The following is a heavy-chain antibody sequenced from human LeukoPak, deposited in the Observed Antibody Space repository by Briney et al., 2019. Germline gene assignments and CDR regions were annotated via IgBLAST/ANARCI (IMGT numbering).Heavy chain of an antibody. Sequence: SETLSLTCTVSGGSISSYYWTWIRQPPGKGLEWVGSLHYSGSTNYNPSLKSRVTISVDTSENQFSLKLSSVTAADTAVYYCARRHVEYSSSSDPYYFDYWGQGTLVTVSS. D-gene: IGHD6-6*01. J-gene: IGHJ4*02. CDR2: LHYSGST. CDR1: GGSISSYY. CDR3: ARRHVEYSSSSDPYYFDY. V-gene: IGHV4-59*01.